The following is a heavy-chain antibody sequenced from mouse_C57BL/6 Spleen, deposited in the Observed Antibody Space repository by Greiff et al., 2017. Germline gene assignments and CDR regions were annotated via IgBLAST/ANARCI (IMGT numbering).Heavy chain of an antibody. Sequence: EVMLVESGGGLVKPGGSLKLSCAASGFTFSDYGMHWVRQAPEKGLEWVAYISSGSSTIYYADTVKGRFTISRDNAKNTLFLQMTSLRSEDTAMYYCARYYGYGGYAMDYWGQGTSVTVSS. J-gene: IGHJ4*01. D-gene: IGHD2-2*01. CDR1: GFTFSDYG. CDR2: ISSGSSTI. CDR3: ARYYGYGGYAMDY. V-gene: IGHV5-17*01.